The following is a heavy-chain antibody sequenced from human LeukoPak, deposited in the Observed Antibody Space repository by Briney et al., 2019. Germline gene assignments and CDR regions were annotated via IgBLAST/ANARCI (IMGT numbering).Heavy chain of an antibody. J-gene: IGHJ4*02. CDR3: VRLYDFGFEY. D-gene: IGHD3-3*01. CDR2: IYPGDSDT. V-gene: IGHV5-51*01. CDR1: GYSFTSYW. Sequence: GESLKISCKGSGYSFTSYWIGWVRQMPGKGLEWMGIIYPGDSDTSYSAPFQGQVTISADKSISTAYLQWSSLKASDTAMYYCVRLYDFGFEYWGQGTLVTVSS.